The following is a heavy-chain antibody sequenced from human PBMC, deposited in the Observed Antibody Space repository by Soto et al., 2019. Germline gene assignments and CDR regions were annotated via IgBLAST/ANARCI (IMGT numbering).Heavy chain of an antibody. J-gene: IGHJ4*02. CDR1: GFTFSSYA. CDR3: AKDPDDYVWGSKGYFDY. CDR2: ISGSGGST. Sequence: GGSLRLSCAASGFTFSSYAMSWVRQAPGKGLEWVSAISGSGGSTYYADSVKGRFTISRDNSKNTLYLQMNSLRAEDTAVYYCAKDPDDYVWGSKGYFDYWGQGTLVTVSS. V-gene: IGHV3-23*01. D-gene: IGHD3-16*01.